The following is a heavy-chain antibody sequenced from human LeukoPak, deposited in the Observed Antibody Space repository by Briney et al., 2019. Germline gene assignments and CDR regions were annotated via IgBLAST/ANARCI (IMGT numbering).Heavy chain of an antibody. J-gene: IGHJ1*01. CDR3: ARDAGQYDITTAPRPGYFQH. CDR1: GFTFRSHA. CDR2: IYENGGTT. V-gene: IGHV3-23*01. D-gene: IGHD3-9*01. Sequence: GSLRLSCVGSGFTFRSHAMSWVRQAPEKGLEFVSGIYENGGTTYYADSVKGRFTISRDNAKNSLYLQMNSLRAEDTAVYYCARDAGQYDITTAPRPGYFQHWGQGTLVTVSS.